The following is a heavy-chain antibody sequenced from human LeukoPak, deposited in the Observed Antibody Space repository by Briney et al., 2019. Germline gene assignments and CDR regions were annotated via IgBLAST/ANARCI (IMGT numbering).Heavy chain of an antibody. V-gene: IGHV3-23*01. CDR1: GFTFSSYA. D-gene: IGHD4-23*01. CDR2: ISFSGGST. Sequence: GGSLRLSCAASGFTFSSYAMGWVRQAPGKGLEWVSAISFSGGSTYYADSVKGRFTISRDNSKNTLYLQMNSLRAEDTAVYYCATNGGNNPFDCWGQGTLVTVSS. CDR3: ATNGGNNPFDC. J-gene: IGHJ4*02.